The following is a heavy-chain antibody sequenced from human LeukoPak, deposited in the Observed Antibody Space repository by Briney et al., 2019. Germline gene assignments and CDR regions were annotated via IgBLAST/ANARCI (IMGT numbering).Heavy chain of an antibody. CDR1: GFTFSSYW. CDR2: IKQDGSEK. Sequence: GGSLRLSCAASGFTFSSYWMSWVRQAPGMGLEWVANIKQDGSEKYYVDSVKGRFTISRDNAKNSLYLQMNSLRAEDTAVYYCARVGYQLLTYYYGMDVWGQGTTVTVSS. CDR3: ARVGYQLLTYYYGMDV. D-gene: IGHD2-2*01. V-gene: IGHV3-7*01. J-gene: IGHJ6*02.